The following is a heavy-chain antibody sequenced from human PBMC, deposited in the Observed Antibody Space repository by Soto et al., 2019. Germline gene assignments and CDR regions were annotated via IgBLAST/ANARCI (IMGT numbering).Heavy chain of an antibody. Sequence: ASVKVSCKASGYTFTSYYMHWVRQAPGQGLEWMGIINPSGGSTSYAQKFQGRVTMTRDTSTSTVYMELSSLRSEDTAVYYCARGVERITMIVVVIASPLDAFDIWGQGPMVTVS. J-gene: IGHJ3*02. V-gene: IGHV1-46*01. CDR3: ARGVERITMIVVVIASPLDAFDI. CDR1: GYTFTSYY. CDR2: INPSGGST. D-gene: IGHD3-22*01.